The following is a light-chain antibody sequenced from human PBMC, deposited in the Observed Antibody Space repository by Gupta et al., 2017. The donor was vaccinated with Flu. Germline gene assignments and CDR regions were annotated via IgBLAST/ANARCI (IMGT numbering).Light chain of an antibody. CDR2: DVN. J-gene: IGLJ2*01. V-gene: IGLV2-14*03. Sequence: SITISCTVTSSDFGGYHFVSWHQHPPGTPPILMSWDVNHRAAGVSSLFAASYSGTTAFIIISGLQSEDDAYYYYTLYSSSSTFVFGGGTKVTVL. CDR3: TLYSSSSTFV. CDR1: SSDFGGYHF.